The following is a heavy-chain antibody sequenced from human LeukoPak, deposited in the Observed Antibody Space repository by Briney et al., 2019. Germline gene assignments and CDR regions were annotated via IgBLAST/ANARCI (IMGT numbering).Heavy chain of an antibody. J-gene: IGHJ5*02. CDR2: IYYSGST. V-gene: IGHV4-59*01. CDR3: ARHGTPGTNLNWFDP. D-gene: IGHD1-1*01. CDR1: GGSISSYY. Sequence: SETLSLTCTVSGGSISSYYWSWIRQPPGKGLEWIGYIYYSGSTNYNPSLKSRVTISVDTSKSQFSLKLSSVTAADTAVYYCARHGTPGTNLNWFDPWGRGTLVTVSS.